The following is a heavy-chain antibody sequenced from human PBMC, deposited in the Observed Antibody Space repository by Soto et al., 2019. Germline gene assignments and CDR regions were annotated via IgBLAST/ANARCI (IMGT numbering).Heavy chain of an antibody. CDR2: IWYDGSNK. J-gene: IGHJ6*02. CDR3: ARDMDIVVVPAAYAYSGYGMDV. V-gene: IGHV3-33*01. Sequence: QVQLVESGGGVVQPGRSLRLSCAASGFTFSSYGMHWVRQAPGKGLEWVAVIWYDGSNKYYADSVKGRFTISRDNSKKPLYMQMNSLRAEDTAVYYCARDMDIVVVPAAYAYSGYGMDVWGQGTTVTVSS. D-gene: IGHD2-2*03. CDR1: GFTFSSYG.